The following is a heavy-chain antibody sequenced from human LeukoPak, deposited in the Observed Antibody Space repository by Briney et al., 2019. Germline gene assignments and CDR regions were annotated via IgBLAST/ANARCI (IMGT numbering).Heavy chain of an antibody. D-gene: IGHD5-12*01. CDR1: GFTFSSYW. CDR2: INTDGSST. V-gene: IGHV3-74*01. Sequence: PGGSLRLSCAASGFTFSSYWMHWVRQAPGKGLVWVSRINTDGSSTSYADSVKGRFTISRDDSTDTLYLQMNSLTAADSALYYCATDRGYSGYGTFDYWGQGTLVSVSS. J-gene: IGHJ4*02. CDR3: ATDRGYSGYGTFDY.